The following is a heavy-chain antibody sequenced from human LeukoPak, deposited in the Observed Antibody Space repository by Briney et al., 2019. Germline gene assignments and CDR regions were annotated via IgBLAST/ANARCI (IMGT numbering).Heavy chain of an antibody. CDR1: GFTFNDYA. V-gene: IGHV3-30*02. Sequence: PGGSLRLSCAVSGFTFNDYAMYWVRQSPGRGLEWVGLIRDDGSDTYHADSVKGRFTISRDNSKNTVFLRMNSLRGEDSAIYYCAKSDGHGTGYGLHIWGQGTMVTVSS. CDR2: IRDDGSDT. CDR3: AKSDGHGTGYGLHI. D-gene: IGHD5-18*01. J-gene: IGHJ3*02.